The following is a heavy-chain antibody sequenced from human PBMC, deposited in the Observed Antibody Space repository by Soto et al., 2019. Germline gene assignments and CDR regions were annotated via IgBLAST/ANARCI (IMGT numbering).Heavy chain of an antibody. Sequence: SETLSLTCTVSGGSISSYYWSWIRQPPGKGLEWIGYIYKSATTYYNPSFESRVAISVDTSKSQFSLNVTSVTAADTAVYFCARGRYCLTGRCFPNWFDSWGQGALVTVSS. CDR1: GGSISSYY. CDR3: ARGRYCLTGRCFPNWFDS. CDR2: IYKSATT. D-gene: IGHD7-27*01. V-gene: IGHV4-4*08. J-gene: IGHJ5*01.